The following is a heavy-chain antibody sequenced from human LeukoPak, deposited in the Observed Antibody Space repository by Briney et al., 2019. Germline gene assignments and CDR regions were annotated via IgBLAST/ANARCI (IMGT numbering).Heavy chain of an antibody. CDR3: ARDRRIAAAGWHYYYGMDV. CDR2: IYYSGST. D-gene: IGHD6-13*01. CDR1: GGSISSYY. J-gene: IGHJ6*02. V-gene: IGHV4-59*01. Sequence: PSETLSLTCTVSGGSISSYYWSWIRQPPGKGLEWIGYIYYSGSTNYNPSLKSRVTISVDTSKNQFSLKLSSVTAADTAVYYCARDRRIAAAGWHYYYGMDVWGQGTTVTVPS.